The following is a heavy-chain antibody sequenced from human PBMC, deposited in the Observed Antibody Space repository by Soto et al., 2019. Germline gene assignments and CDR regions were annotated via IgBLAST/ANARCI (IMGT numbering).Heavy chain of an antibody. J-gene: IGHJ5*02. Sequence: SETLSLTCAVSGGSISSGGYSWSWIWQPPGKGLEWIGYIKYSGTTHYSPSLKSRVNISFDKSKNQVFLNLRFVTGADTAVYFCARDVRDTGYSYWFDPWGQGILVTVSS. V-gene: IGHV4-30-2*01. CDR2: IKYSGTT. D-gene: IGHD3-9*01. CDR1: GGSISSGGYS. CDR3: ARDVRDTGYSYWFDP.